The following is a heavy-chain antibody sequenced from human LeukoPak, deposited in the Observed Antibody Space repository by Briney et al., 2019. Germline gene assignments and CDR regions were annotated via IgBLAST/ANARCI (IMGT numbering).Heavy chain of an antibody. V-gene: IGHV1-69*05. Sequence: ASVKVSCKASGGTFSSYAISWVRQAPGQGLEWMGGIIPIFGTANYAQKFQGRVTITTDESASTAYMELSSLRSEDTAVYYCATRYDYSNYGYYYYYYMDVWGKGTTVTVSS. CDR1: GGTFSSYA. CDR2: IIPIFGTA. J-gene: IGHJ6*03. CDR3: ATRYDYSNYGYYYYYYMDV. D-gene: IGHD4-11*01.